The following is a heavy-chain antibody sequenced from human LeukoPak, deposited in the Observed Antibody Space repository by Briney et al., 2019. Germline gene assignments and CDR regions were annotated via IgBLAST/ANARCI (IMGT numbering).Heavy chain of an antibody. J-gene: IGHJ4*02. D-gene: IGHD5-18*01. Sequence: PGGSLRLSCAASGFTFSSYAMSCVRQAPGKGLEWVSAISGSGGSTYYADSVKGRFTISRDNSKNTLYLQMNSLRAEDTAVYYCAKGPLQLWLRYFDYWGQGTLVTVSS. CDR3: AKGPLQLWLRYFDY. V-gene: IGHV3-23*01. CDR1: GFTFSSYA. CDR2: ISGSGGST.